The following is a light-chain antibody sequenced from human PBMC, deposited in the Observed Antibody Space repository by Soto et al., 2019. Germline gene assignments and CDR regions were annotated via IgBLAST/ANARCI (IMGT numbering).Light chain of an antibody. V-gene: IGKV3-15*01. Sequence: IVMTQSPATLSVSPGERATLSCRASQSVASNLAWYQQRLGQAPRLLVYGASTRATGIPARFSGSGSGTEFTLTISSVQPEDFAVYYCQQYNKWPVFTFGPGTRVDIK. J-gene: IGKJ3*01. CDR2: GAS. CDR1: QSVASN. CDR3: QQYNKWPVFT.